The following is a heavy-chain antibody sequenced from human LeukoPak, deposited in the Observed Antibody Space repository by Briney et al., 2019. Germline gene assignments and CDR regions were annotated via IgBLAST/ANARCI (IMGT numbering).Heavy chain of an antibody. Sequence: SETLSLTCAVYGGSFSGYYWSWIPQPPGKGLEWIGEINHSGSTNYNPSLQSRVTISVDTSKNQFSLKLRSVTAADTAVYYCARGGRFSYYGLDVWGQGTMVTVSS. CDR3: ARGGRFSYYGLDV. V-gene: IGHV4-34*01. D-gene: IGHD3-16*01. CDR1: GGSFSGYY. CDR2: INHSGST. J-gene: IGHJ6*02.